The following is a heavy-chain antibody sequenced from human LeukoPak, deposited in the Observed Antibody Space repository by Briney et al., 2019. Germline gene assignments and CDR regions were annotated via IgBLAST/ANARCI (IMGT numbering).Heavy chain of an antibody. CDR2: IYYSGST. J-gene: IGHJ4*02. CDR1: GGSISSYY. CDR3: ASLDYYGSGSYYY. Sequence: SETLSLTCTVSGGSISSYYWSWVRQPPGQGLEWIGYIYYSGSTNYNPSLKSRVTISVDTSKNQFSLKLSSVTAADTAVYYCASLDYYGSGSYYYWGQGTLVTVSS. D-gene: IGHD3-10*01. V-gene: IGHV4-59*01.